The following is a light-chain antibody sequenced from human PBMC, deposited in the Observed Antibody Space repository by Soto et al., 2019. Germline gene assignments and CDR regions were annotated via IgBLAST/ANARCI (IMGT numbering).Light chain of an antibody. CDR1: QSVSSN. V-gene: IGKV3-15*01. CDR3: QQYNNWPRWT. CDR2: GAS. J-gene: IGKJ1*01. Sequence: EIVMTQSPATLSVSPGERATLSCRASQSVSSNLAWYQQKPGQAPRLLIYGASTRATGIPARFSGIGSGTDFSLTISSLQSEDFAVYYCQQYNNWPRWTVGQGTKVEIK.